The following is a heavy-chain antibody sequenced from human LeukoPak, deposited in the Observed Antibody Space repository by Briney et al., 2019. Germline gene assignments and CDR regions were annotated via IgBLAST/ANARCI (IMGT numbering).Heavy chain of an antibody. CDR1: GFTLDDYA. V-gene: IGHV3-23*01. Sequence: GGSLRLSCAASGFTLDDYAMHWVRQAPGKGLEWVSGISGSGGSTYYADSVKGRFTISRDNSKNTLYLQMNSLRAEDTAVYYCAKDLNYYMDVWGKGTTVTVSS. CDR2: ISGSGGST. CDR3: AKDLNYYMDV. J-gene: IGHJ6*03.